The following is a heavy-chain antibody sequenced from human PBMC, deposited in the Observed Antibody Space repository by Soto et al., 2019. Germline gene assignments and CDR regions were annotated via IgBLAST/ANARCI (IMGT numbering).Heavy chain of an antibody. CDR1: GYTFTSYG. Sequence: QVQLVQSGAEVKKPGASVKVSCKASGYTFTSYGISWVRQAPGQGLEWMGWISAYNGNTKYAQKLQGRVTMTTDTSTSRAYIEVRSLRSDDTAVYYCARDLAVGLVDYWGQGTLVTVSS. CDR3: ARDLAVGLVDY. D-gene: IGHD6-19*01. J-gene: IGHJ4*02. V-gene: IGHV1-18*01. CDR2: ISAYNGNT.